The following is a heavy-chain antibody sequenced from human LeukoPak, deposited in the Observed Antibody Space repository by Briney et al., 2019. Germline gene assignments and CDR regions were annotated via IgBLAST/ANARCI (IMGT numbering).Heavy chain of an antibody. J-gene: IGHJ1*01. Sequence: GGSLRLSCPASGFTFCSYGMSWVRQAPGKGLEWVSFITPNADRTSYADSVEGRFTISRDNPRNTLYMQMNSLRDEDTALYYCAIMHGYYDGSGYWVQWGQGTLVTVSS. CDR2: ITPNADRT. CDR3: AIMHGYYDGSGYWVQ. V-gene: IGHV3-23*01. CDR1: GFTFCSYG. D-gene: IGHD3-22*01.